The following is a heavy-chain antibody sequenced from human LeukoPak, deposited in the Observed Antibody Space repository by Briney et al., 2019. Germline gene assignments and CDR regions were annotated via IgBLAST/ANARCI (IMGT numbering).Heavy chain of an antibody. V-gene: IGHV3-66*02. J-gene: IGHJ3*02. CDR2: IYGGGST. CDR3: ARDQDGYNSDAFDI. D-gene: IGHD5-24*01. CDR1: GFTVSSNY. Sequence: GGSLRLSCAASGFTVSSNYMSWVRQAPGKGLEWVSVIYGGGSTYYADSVKGRFTISRDNSKNTLYLQMNSLRAEDTAVYYCARDQDGYNSDAFDIWGQGTMVTVSS.